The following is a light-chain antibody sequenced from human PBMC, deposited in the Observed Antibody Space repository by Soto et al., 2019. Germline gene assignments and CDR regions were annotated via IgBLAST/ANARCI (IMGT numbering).Light chain of an antibody. Sequence: DIQMTQYPSSLSASVGDRVTITCQASQDISHYLNWYHQKPGKAPNLLIYGASNLETGVPSRFSGSGSAPDFTFNISSLLPKDIATYYVHHYDNLPPADTFGQGTKVEIK. V-gene: IGKV1-33*01. CDR3: HHYDNLPPADT. CDR2: GAS. J-gene: IGKJ2*01. CDR1: QDISHY.